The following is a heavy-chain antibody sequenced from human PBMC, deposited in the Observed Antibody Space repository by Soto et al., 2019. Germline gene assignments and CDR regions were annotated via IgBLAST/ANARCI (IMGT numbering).Heavy chain of an antibody. CDR1: GGSYSGYD. CDR2: INHSGST. CDR3: ARKGPSYYGSGSYYNGRYYYYYYYMDV. V-gene: IGHV4-34*01. Sequence: SETLSLTCAVYGGSYSGYDWSWIRQPPGKGLEWIGEINHSGSTNYNPSLKSRVTISVDTSKNQFSLKLSSVTAADTAVYYCARKGPSYYGSGSYYNGRYYYYYYYMDVWGKGTTVTVSS. D-gene: IGHD3-10*01. J-gene: IGHJ6*03.